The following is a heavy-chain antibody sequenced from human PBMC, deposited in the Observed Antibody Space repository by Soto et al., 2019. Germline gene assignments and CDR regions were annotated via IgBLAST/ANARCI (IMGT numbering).Heavy chain of an antibody. CDR1: GGSISSYY. Sequence: PSETLSLTCAVSGGSISSYYWSWIRQPAGKGLEWIGRIYTSGSTNYNPSLKSRVTMSVDTSKNQFSLKLSSVTAADTAVYYCAVRYSYNYNYYYYYGMDVWGQGTTVTVSS. J-gene: IGHJ6*02. V-gene: IGHV4-4*07. CDR2: IYTSGST. D-gene: IGHD5-18*01. CDR3: AVRYSYNYNYYYYYGMDV.